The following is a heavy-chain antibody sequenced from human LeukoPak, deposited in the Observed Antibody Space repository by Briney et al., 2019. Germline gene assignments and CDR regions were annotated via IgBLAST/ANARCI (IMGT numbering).Heavy chain of an antibody. J-gene: IGHJ4*02. CDR1: GFIFSRYA. V-gene: IGHV3-23*01. Sequence: GGSLRLSCASFGFIFSRYAMSWVRQAPGKGLEWVSDINDNGGGTFYADSVKGRFTVSRDNSKNTLYMQMNSLRGGDTAVYYCAKKLGSSPGDFFDYWGQGTLVTVSS. CDR3: AKKLGSSPGDFFDY. D-gene: IGHD6-6*01. CDR2: INDNGGGT.